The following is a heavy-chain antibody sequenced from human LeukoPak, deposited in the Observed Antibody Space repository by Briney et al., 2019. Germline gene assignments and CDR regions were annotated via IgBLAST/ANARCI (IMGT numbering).Heavy chain of an antibody. Sequence: SETLSLFCDVSGYSISSGYYWGWMRQSPGEGLEWIATIFHSGSIYYNPSLKSRVTLSVDTSKNQFTLKLNSVTAADTAMYYCARMGVSYYYDSSTYFPTAFDVWGQGTMVSVSS. V-gene: IGHV4-38-2*01. CDR1: GYSISSGYY. J-gene: IGHJ3*01. D-gene: IGHD3-22*01. CDR2: IFHSGSI. CDR3: ARMGVSYYYDSSTYFPTAFDV.